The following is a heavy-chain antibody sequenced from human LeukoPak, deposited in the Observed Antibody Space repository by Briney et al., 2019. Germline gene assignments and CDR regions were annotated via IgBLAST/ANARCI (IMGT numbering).Heavy chain of an antibody. CDR3: ARDLWSGYGHFDY. Sequence: ASVKVSCKASGYTFTSYAMHWVRQASGQRLEWMGWINAGNGNTKYSQKFQGRVTITRDTSASTAYMELNSLRSEDTAVYYCARDLWSGYGHFDYWGQGTLVTVSS. V-gene: IGHV1-3*01. CDR2: INAGNGNT. J-gene: IGHJ4*02. CDR1: GYTFTSYA. D-gene: IGHD3-3*01.